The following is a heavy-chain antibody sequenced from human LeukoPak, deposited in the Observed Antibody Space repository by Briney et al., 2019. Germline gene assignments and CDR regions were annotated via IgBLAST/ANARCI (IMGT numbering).Heavy chain of an antibody. Sequence: PRGSLRLSCAASGFTFSSKAMSSVRHAPRKGLEWVSAIIGIGGSTYYADSVKGRFTISRDNSKNTLYLQMNSLRAEDTAVYYCAKDDILTGPIRDRYYYYGMDVWGQGTTVTVSS. V-gene: IGHV3-23*01. CDR2: IIGIGGST. D-gene: IGHD3-9*01. CDR3: AKDDILTGPIRDRYYYYGMDV. CDR1: GFTFSSKA. J-gene: IGHJ6*02.